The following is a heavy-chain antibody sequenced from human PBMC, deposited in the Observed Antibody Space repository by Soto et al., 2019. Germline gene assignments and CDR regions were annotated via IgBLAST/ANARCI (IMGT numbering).Heavy chain of an antibody. CDR1: GFIFGSYD. CDR3: ARGLRGINTYYYMDV. Sequence: GGSLRLSCAASGFIFGSYDMHWVRQATGKGLEWVSGIGTADDTYYPDSMKGRFTVSRENAKNSMYLQMNSLRAGDTAVYYCARGLRGINTYYYMDVWGKGTTVTVSS. D-gene: IGHD3-10*01. J-gene: IGHJ6*03. V-gene: IGHV3-13*01. CDR2: IGTADDT.